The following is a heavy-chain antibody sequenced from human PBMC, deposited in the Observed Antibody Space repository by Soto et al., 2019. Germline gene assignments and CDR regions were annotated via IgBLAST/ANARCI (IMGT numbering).Heavy chain of an antibody. CDR3: ARHPALDS. CDR2: INYSGST. V-gene: IGHV4-39*01. Sequence: QLQLQESGPGLVKPSETLSLTCTVSGGSISSSSDFWGWIRQPPRKGLEWVGSINYSGSTYYNPSLKSRVTISVDTSKNQFSLKLNSVTAADTAVYYCARHPALDSWGQGTLVTVSS. J-gene: IGHJ4*02. CDR1: GGSISSSSDF.